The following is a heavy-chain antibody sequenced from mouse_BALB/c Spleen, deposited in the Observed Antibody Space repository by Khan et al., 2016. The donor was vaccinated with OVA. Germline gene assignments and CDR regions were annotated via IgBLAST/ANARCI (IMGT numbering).Heavy chain of an antibody. CDR2: ISYSGGT. D-gene: IGHD1-1*01. V-gene: IGHV3-2*02. CDR3: ARGNYYGYYFDY. J-gene: IGHJ2*01. Sequence: QLEESGPGLVKPSQSLSLTCTVTGYSITSGYAWNWIRQFPGNKLEWMGYISYSGGTSYNPSLKSRISITRDTSKNQFFLQLNSVTTEDTATYYCARGNYYGYYFDYWGQDTTLTVSS. CDR1: GYSITSGYA.